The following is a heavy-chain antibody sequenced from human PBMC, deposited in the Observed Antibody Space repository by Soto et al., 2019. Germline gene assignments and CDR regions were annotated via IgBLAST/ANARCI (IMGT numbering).Heavy chain of an antibody. V-gene: IGHV3-23*01. CDR1: GFSFGSYA. D-gene: IGHD3-22*01. J-gene: IGHJ4*02. CDR3: AKDAPGSGWLSDY. Sequence: QPGVSLRLSCAASGFSFGSYALTWVRQAPGKGLEWVSTISGSDGKTFYADSVKGRLSISRDTSQNTLYLQMNSLRADDTAIYYCAKDAPGSGWLSDYWGQGT. CDR2: ISGSDGKT.